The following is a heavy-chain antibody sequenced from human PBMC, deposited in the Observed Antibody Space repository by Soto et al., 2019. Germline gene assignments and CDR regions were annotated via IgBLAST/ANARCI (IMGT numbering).Heavy chain of an antibody. CDR2: ISAYNGNT. D-gene: IGHD6-13*01. CDR1: GYTFTRYG. J-gene: IGHJ6*03. CDR3: AIFQQATGTGYSYYYMEG. Sequence: ASLKVSCKASGYTFTRYGISWVRQAPGQGLEWMGWISAYNGNTNYAQKLQGRVTMTTDTSTSTAYMELGSLRSDDTAVYYCAIFQQATGTGYSYYYMEGWGKGNRVTGSS. V-gene: IGHV1-18*01.